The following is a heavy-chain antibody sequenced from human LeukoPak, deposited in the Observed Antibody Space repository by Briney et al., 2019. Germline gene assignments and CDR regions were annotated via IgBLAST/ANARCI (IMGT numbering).Heavy chain of an antibody. V-gene: IGHV3-23*01. CDR2: ITGSGYDT. CDR3: AKGSSGHRPYHFDY. J-gene: IGHJ4*02. Sequence: GRSLRLSCAASGFTFSSSAMSWVSQTPGEGLEWVSAITGSGYDTFPADSVSGRFTISRDNSKNTLYLQIDSLRAEDTAVYYCAKGSSGHRPYHFDYWGEGSLVTVSS. D-gene: IGHD3-10*01. CDR1: GFTFSSSA.